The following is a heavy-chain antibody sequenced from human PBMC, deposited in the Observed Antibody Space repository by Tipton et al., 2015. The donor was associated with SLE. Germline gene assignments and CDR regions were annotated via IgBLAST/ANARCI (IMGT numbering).Heavy chain of an antibody. V-gene: IGHV4-61*08. CDR3: ARDHAAECSGGTCYHLDVFDI. Sequence: TLSLTCTLSAGSISSGGYYWTWIRQPTGKGLEWIGYVFGSGSIYYNPSIKSRVTMSVDTSKNRASLNLTSVTAADTAMYYCARDHAAECSGGTCYHLDVFDIWGRGTKVTVSS. D-gene: IGHD2-15*01. CDR1: AGSISSGGYY. CDR2: VFGSGSI. J-gene: IGHJ3*02.